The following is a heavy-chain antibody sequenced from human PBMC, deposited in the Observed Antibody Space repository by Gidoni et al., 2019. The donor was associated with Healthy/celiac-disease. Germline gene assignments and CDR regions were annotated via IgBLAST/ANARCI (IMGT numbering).Heavy chain of an antibody. Sequence: EVQLVESGGGLVKPGGSLRLSCAASGFTLSSYSMNWVRQAPGKGLEWVSSISSSSSYIYYADSVKGRFTISRDNAKNSLYLQMNSLRAEDTAVYYCARDLVVFGSGLGGQGTLVTVSS. CDR2: ISSSSSYI. D-gene: IGHD3-3*01. CDR3: ARDLVVFGSGL. V-gene: IGHV3-21*01. CDR1: GFTLSSYS. J-gene: IGHJ4*02.